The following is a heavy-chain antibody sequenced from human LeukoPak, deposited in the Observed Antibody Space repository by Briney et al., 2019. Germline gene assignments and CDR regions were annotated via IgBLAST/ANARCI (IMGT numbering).Heavy chain of an antibody. J-gene: IGHJ4*02. CDR3: AVIAAAGTVDY. CDR1: GFTFSSYW. D-gene: IGHD6-13*01. V-gene: IGHV3-74*01. CDR2: IDSDGSFT. Sequence: GGSLRLSCAASGFTFSSYWMHWVRQAPGKGLVWVSRIDSDGSFTGYADSVKGRFTISRDNTKDTLYLQMNSLRAEDTAVYYCAVIAAAGTVDYWGQGTLVTVSS.